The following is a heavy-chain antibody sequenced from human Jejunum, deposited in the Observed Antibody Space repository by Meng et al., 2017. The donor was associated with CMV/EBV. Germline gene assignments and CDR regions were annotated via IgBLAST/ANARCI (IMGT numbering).Heavy chain of an antibody. CDR2: MNPRFGTA. Sequence: ADKFSDNDINWVRQPTGQELEWIGWMNPRFGTAGYAQKFQGRLTITRDTSRSTIYMELTGLTSDDTAMYYCARQRTVGVGVWFGTWGQGTLVTVSS. J-gene: IGHJ5*02. CDR3: ARQRTVGVGVWFGT. CDR1: ADKFSDND. D-gene: IGHD2-21*01. V-gene: IGHV1-8*03.